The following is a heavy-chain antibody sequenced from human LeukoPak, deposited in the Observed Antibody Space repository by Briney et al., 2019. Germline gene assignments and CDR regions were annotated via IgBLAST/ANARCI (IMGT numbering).Heavy chain of an antibody. Sequence: GSLRLSCSASGFTFRSYSMNWVRPAPGKGLEWVSYISSSSSTIYYADSVKGRFTISRDNAKNSLYLQMNSLRAEDTAVYYCARVGGYSYGYDYWGQGTLVTVSS. CDR3: ARVGGYSYGYDY. D-gene: IGHD5-18*01. J-gene: IGHJ4*02. CDR1: GFTFRSYS. V-gene: IGHV3-48*01. CDR2: ISSSSSTI.